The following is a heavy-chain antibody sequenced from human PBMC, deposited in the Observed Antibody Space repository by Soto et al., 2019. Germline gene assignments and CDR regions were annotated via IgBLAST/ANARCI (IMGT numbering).Heavy chain of an antibody. CDR1: GFTFYSFS. CDR3: VRDIGQYFRSGYMDV. CDR2: IDTTSNYI. V-gene: IGHV3-21*01. Sequence: EVQLVESGGGLVKPGESLRLSCAASGFTFYSFSMNWVRQAAGRGPEWVSSIDTTSNYIYYADSVRGRFTISRDNAKDSLSLQMYSLRAEDTAVYYCVRDIGQYFRSGYMDVWGRGTTVTVSS. J-gene: IGHJ6*03. D-gene: IGHD3-9*01.